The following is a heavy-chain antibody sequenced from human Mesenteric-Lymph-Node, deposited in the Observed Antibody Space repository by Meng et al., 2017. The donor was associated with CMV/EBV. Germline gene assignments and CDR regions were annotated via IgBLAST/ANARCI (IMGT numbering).Heavy chain of an antibody. D-gene: IGHD6-13*01. Sequence: SRFSLSTSGVGVGWIRQPPGKALEWLALIYWDDDKRYSPSLKSRLTITKDTSKNQVVLTMTNMDPVDTATYYCAHSVWSSSWCLFDYWGQGTLVTVSS. J-gene: IGHJ4*02. V-gene: IGHV2-5*02. CDR2: IYWDDDK. CDR1: RFSLSTSGVG. CDR3: AHSVWSSSWCLFDY.